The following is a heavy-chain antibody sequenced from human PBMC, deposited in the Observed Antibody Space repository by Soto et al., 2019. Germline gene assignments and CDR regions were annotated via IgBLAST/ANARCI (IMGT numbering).Heavy chain of an antibody. V-gene: IGHV4-34*01. CDR2: INHSGST. D-gene: IGHD2-15*01. J-gene: IGHJ6*01. CDR3: ARVRIVVVVAAPWYYGMDV. CDR1: GGSFSGYY. Sequence: SETLSLTCAVYGGSFSGYYWSWIRQPPGKGLEWIGEINHSGSTNYNPSLKSRVTISVDTSKNQFSLKLSSVTAADTAVYYCARVRIVVVVAAPWYYGMDVWGQGTTVSVSS.